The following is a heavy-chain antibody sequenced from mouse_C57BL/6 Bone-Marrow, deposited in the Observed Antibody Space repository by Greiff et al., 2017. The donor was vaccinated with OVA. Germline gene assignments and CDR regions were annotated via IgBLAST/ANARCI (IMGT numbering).Heavy chain of an antibody. CDR1: GYTFTSYW. V-gene: IGHV1-72*01. D-gene: IGHD1-1*01. CDR3: AREGFITTVVADWYFDV. J-gene: IGHJ1*03. Sequence: QVQLQQPGAELVKPGASVKLSCKASGYTFTSYWMHWVKQRPGRGLEWIGRIDPNSGGTKYNEKFKSKATLTVDKPSSPAYMQLSRLTSEDSAVYYCAREGFITTVVADWYFDVWGTGTTVTVSS. CDR2: IDPNSGGT.